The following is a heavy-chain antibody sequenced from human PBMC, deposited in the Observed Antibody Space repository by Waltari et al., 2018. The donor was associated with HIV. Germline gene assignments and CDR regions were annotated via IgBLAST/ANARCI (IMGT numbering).Heavy chain of an antibody. V-gene: IGHV4-59*01. CDR2: IYYSGST. CDR3: ARGVAFGGYYYGMDV. Sequence: QVQLQESGPGLVKPSETLSLTCTVPGGSISSYYWSWLRHPPGKGLELIGYIYYSGSTNYNPSLKSRVTISVDTSKNQFSLKLSSVTAADTAVYYCARGVAFGGYYYGMDVWGQGTTVTVSS. D-gene: IGHD2-21*01. J-gene: IGHJ6*02. CDR1: GGSISSYY.